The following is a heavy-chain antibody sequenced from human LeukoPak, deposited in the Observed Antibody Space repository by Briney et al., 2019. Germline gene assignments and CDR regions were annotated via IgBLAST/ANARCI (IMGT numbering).Heavy chain of an antibody. J-gene: IGHJ4*02. CDR1: GFTFDDYA. D-gene: IGHD3-22*01. CDR2: ISWNSGSI. V-gene: IGHV3-9*01. Sequence: PGGSLRLSCAASGFTFDDYAMHWVRQGPGKGLEWVSGISWNSGSIGYADSVKGRFTISRDNAKNSLYLQMNSLRAEDTAVYYCAREAGITMIGFWIDYWGQGTLVTVSS. CDR3: AREAGITMIGFWIDY.